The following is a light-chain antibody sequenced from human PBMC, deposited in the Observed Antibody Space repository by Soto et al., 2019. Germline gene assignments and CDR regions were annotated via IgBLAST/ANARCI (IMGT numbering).Light chain of an antibody. Sequence: EILMTQSPAILSVSPGDRATLSCRASQSVSNNLAWYQQRPGQAPRLLIYGASTRATGIPARFSGSGSGTEFTLTISSLQSEDFAVYYCQQYNNWPRTFGQGTKVDIK. CDR3: QQYNNWPRT. CDR2: GAS. CDR1: QSVSNN. V-gene: IGKV3-15*01. J-gene: IGKJ1*01.